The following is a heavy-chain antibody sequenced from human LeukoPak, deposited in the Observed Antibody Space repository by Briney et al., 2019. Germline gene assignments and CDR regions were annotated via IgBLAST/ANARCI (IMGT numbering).Heavy chain of an antibody. J-gene: IGHJ6*03. CDR2: IIPILGIA. V-gene: IGHV1-69*02. CDR3: ARGVRGVRGVIHYYYMDV. Sequence: ASVKVSCKASGGTFSSYTISWVRQAPGQGLEWMGRIIPILGIANYAQKFQGRVTITADKPTSTAYMELSSLRSEDTAVYYCARGVRGVRGVIHYYYMDVWGKGTTVTVSS. CDR1: GGTFSSYT. D-gene: IGHD3-10*01.